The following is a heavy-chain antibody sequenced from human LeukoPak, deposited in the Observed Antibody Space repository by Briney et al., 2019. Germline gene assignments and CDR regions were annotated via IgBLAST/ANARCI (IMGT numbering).Heavy chain of an antibody. Sequence: SETLSLTCTVSGGSISSHYWTWIRQSPVKGLEWIGDISNSGSTSYNPSLKSRVTISIDTSKNQFSLKLSSVTAADTTVYYCGRDALVGYFSYYYMDVWGKGTTVTVSS. J-gene: IGHJ6*03. V-gene: IGHV4-59*11. CDR1: GGSISSHY. CDR3: GRDALVGYFSYYYMDV. CDR2: ISNSGST. D-gene: IGHD2-15*01.